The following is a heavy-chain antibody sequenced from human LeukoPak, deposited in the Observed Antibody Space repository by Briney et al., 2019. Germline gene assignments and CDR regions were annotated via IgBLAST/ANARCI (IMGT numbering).Heavy chain of an antibody. CDR3: ARGYNSGLDY. CDR1: GFTFSTYW. CDR2: MKQDGSEK. V-gene: IGHV3-7*02. Sequence: GGSLRLSCAASGFTFSTYWMTWVRQAPGKGLEWVANMKQDGSEKNYVDSVKGRFTISRDNDKNSLYLQMNSLRAEDTAVYYCARGYNSGLDYWGQGTLVTVSS. J-gene: IGHJ4*02. D-gene: IGHD5-24*01.